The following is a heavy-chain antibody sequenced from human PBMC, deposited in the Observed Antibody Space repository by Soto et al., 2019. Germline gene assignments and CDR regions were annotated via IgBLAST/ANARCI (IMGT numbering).Heavy chain of an antibody. CDR2: MNPNSGNT. CDR1: GYTFTSYD. J-gene: IGHJ3*02. CDR3: ARSPAGYVGAFDI. Sequence: ASVNVSCKASGYTFTSYDINWVRQATGQGLEWMGWMNPNSGNTGYAQKFQGRVTMTRNTSISTAYMELSSLRSEDTAVYYCARSPAGYVGAFDIWGQGTMVTVSS. D-gene: IGHD3-16*01. V-gene: IGHV1-8*01.